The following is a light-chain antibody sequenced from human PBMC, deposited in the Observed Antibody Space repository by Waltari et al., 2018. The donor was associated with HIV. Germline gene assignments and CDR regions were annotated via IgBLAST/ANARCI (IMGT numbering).Light chain of an antibody. V-gene: IGLV2-8*01. Sequence: QSALTQTPSAYGSPGQSVTSSCTGTSSDVGGYTYVSWYQQHPDKAPKLMIYEVTKRPSGVPDRFSGSKSGNTASLTISGLQAEDEADYYCSSYAGSNTFVFGTGTKVTVL. CDR2: EVT. CDR1: SSDVGGYTY. J-gene: IGLJ1*01. CDR3: SSYAGSNTFV.